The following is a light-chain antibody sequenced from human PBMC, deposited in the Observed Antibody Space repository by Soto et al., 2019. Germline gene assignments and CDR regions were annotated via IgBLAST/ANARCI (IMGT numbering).Light chain of an antibody. CDR3: SSYASSSTL. V-gene: IGLV2-14*01. CDR2: EVS. CDR1: NSDIGAYNY. Sequence: QSALTQPASVSGSPGQSITISCTGTNSDIGAYNYVSWYQQHPGKAPKLMIYEVSNRPSGVSNRFSGSKSGNTASLTISGLQAEDEADYYCSSYASSSTLFGGGTKVTVL. J-gene: IGLJ2*01.